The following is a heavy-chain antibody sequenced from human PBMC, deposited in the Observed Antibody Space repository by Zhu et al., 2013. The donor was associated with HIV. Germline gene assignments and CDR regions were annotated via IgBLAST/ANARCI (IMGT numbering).Heavy chain of an antibody. CDR1: GGSFSGYY. CDR3: ARGLQWLVDYYYYYYMDV. D-gene: IGHD6-19*01. CDR2: INHSGST. Sequence: QVQLQQWGAGLLKPSETLSLTCAVYGGSFSGYYWSWIRQPPGKGLEWIGEINHSGSTNYNPSLKSRVTISVDTSKNQLSLKLSSVTAADTAVYYCARGLQWLVDYYYYYYMDVWGKGTTVTVSS. V-gene: IGHV4-34*01. J-gene: IGHJ6*03.